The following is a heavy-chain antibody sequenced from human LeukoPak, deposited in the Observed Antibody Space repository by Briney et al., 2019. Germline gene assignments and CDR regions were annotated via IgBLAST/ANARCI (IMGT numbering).Heavy chain of an antibody. D-gene: IGHD3-10*01. CDR3: AREGYGSGSSHFMDV. Sequence: SETLSLTCTVSGVPISSYFWTWIRQAPGKGLEWIGYIYYIGTTNYNPSLKSRATISVDMSKNQFSLKLTSVTAADTAVYYCAREGYGSGSSHFMDVWGTGTTVTVSS. J-gene: IGHJ6*03. CDR2: IYYIGTT. V-gene: IGHV4-59*01. CDR1: GVPISSYF.